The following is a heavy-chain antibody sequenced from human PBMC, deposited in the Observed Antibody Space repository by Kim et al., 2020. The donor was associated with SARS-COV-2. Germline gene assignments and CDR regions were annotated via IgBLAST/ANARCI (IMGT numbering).Heavy chain of an antibody. CDR1: GFTFSSYA. Sequence: GGSLRLSCAASGFTFSSYAMHWVRQAPGKGLEWVSFISYDGSNKYYADSVKGRFTISRDNSKNTLYLQMNSLRAEDTAVYYCARSIAWSYYYGMDFWGQGTTVTVSS. CDR3: ARSIAWSYYYGMDF. V-gene: IGHV3-30-3*01. J-gene: IGHJ6*02. D-gene: IGHD6-6*01. CDR2: ISYDGSNK.